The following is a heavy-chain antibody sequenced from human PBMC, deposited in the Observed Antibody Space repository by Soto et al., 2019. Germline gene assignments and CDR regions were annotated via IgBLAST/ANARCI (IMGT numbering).Heavy chain of an antibody. CDR2: ISGSGGST. CDR3: AKEGDIVVVVAATHDY. Sequence: EVQLLESGGGLVQPGGSLRLSCAASGFTFSSYAMSWVRQAPGKGLEWVSAISGSGGSTYYADSVKGRFTISRDNSKNTLYLQMNSLRAEDTAVYYCAKEGDIVVVVAATHDYWGQGTLVTVSS. CDR1: GFTFSSYA. D-gene: IGHD2-15*01. V-gene: IGHV3-23*01. J-gene: IGHJ4*02.